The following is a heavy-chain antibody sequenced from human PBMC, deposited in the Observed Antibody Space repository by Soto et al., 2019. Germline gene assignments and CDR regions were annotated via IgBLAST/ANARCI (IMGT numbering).Heavy chain of an antibody. CDR3: ARDKITGLFAY. CDR1: GWSFSVYS. CDR2: INHSGST. V-gene: IGHV4-34*01. Sequence: PSDTLSLTFAVYGWSFSVYSWTWIRQPPGPGLEWIGEINHSGSTNYNPSLKSRVTISVDTSKNQFSLKLTSVTAADTALYYCARDKITGLFAYWGQGTLVTVSS. J-gene: IGHJ4*02. D-gene: IGHD2-8*02.